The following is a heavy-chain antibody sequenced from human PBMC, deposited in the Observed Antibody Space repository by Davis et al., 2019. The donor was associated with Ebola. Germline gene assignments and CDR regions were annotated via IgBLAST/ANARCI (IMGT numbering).Heavy chain of an antibody. J-gene: IGHJ4*02. Sequence: SETLSLTCTVSGGSISSSSYYWGWIRQPPGKGLEWIGSIYYSGSTYYNPSHKSRVTISVDTSKNQFSLKLGSVTAADTAVYYCARLPSEQWLGFDYWGQGTLVTVSS. CDR3: ARLPSEQWLGFDY. CDR2: IYYSGST. V-gene: IGHV4-39*01. D-gene: IGHD6-19*01. CDR1: GGSISSSSYY.